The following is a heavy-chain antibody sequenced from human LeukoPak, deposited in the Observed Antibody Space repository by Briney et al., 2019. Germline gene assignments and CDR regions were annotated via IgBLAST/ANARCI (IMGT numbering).Heavy chain of an antibody. V-gene: IGHV3-21*01. CDR3: ARAGAHDWETFFDY. Sequence: GGSLRLSCAASGFTFSSYSMNWVRQAPGKGLEWVSSISSSSSYIYYADSVKGRFTISRDNAKNSLYLQMNSLRAEDTAVYYCARAGAHDWETFFDYWGQGTLVTVSS. D-gene: IGHD3-9*01. CDR1: GFTFSSYS. CDR2: ISSSSSYI. J-gene: IGHJ4*02.